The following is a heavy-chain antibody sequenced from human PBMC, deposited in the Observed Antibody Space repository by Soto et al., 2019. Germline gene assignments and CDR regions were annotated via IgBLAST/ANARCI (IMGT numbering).Heavy chain of an antibody. CDR2: INPNSGGT. V-gene: IGHV1-2*04. D-gene: IGHD2-15*01. J-gene: IGHJ4*02. CDR1: GYSFTGYY. Sequence: ASVKVSCKASGYSFTGYYMHWVRQAPGQGLEWMGWINPNSGGTKYAQKFQGWVTMTRDTSISTAYMELSRLRSDDTAVYYCAREWIGFCSGGSCLGLGYFDYWGQGTPVTVSS. CDR3: AREWIGFCSGGSCLGLGYFDY.